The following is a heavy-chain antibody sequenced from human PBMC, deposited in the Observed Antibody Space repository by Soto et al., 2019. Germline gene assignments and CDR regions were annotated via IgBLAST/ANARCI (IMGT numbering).Heavy chain of an antibody. D-gene: IGHD2-15*01. CDR2: IIPIFGTA. Sequence: QVQLVQSGAEVKKPESSVKVSCKDSGGTFSSYAISWVRQAPGQGLEWMGGIIPIFGTANYAQKFQGRVTITADKYTSTAYMEQSSLRSEDTAVYYCATHPVVVVAAIVYWYFDLWGRGTLVTVSS. CDR1: GGTFSSYA. CDR3: ATHPVVVVAAIVYWYFDL. V-gene: IGHV1-69*06. J-gene: IGHJ2*01.